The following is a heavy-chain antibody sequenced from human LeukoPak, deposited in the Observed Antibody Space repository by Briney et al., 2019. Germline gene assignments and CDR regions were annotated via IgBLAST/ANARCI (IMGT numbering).Heavy chain of an antibody. CDR2: ISGSGGST. Sequence: PSGGSLRLSCADSGFSFNTYAMTWVRQAPGKGLEWVPGISGSGGSTYYADSVKGRFTISRDNSENTVYLQMNSLRAEDTAVYYCAKLSAPTSGYFDYWGQGTLVTVSS. D-gene: IGHD2-15*01. CDR3: AKLSAPTSGYFDY. J-gene: IGHJ4*02. CDR1: GFSFNTYA. V-gene: IGHV3-23*01.